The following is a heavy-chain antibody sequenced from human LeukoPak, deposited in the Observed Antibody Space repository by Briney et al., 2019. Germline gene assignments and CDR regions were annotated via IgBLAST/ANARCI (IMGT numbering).Heavy chain of an antibody. CDR1: GYTFTSYG. Sequence: ASVKVSCKASGYTFTSYGISWVRQAPGQGLEWMGWISAYNGNTNYAQKLQGRVTMTTDTSTSTAYMELRSLRSDGTAVYYCARTQLGIYNYYYYGMDVWGQGTTVTVSS. V-gene: IGHV1-18*01. J-gene: IGHJ6*02. D-gene: IGHD3-10*01. CDR3: ARTQLGIYNYYYYGMDV. CDR2: ISAYNGNT.